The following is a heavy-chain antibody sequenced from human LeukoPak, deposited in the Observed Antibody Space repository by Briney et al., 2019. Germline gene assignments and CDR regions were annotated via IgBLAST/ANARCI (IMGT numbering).Heavy chain of an antibody. Sequence: GGSLRLSCAASGFTFSSYEMNWVRQAPGKGLEWVSYISSSGSTVYYADSVKGRFTISRDNAKNSLYLQMNSLRAEGTAAYYCARDRRGYYYDSSGIFDYWGQGTLVTVSS. D-gene: IGHD3-22*01. CDR1: GFTFSSYE. J-gene: IGHJ4*02. CDR3: ARDRRGYYYDSSGIFDY. V-gene: IGHV3-48*03. CDR2: ISSSGSTV.